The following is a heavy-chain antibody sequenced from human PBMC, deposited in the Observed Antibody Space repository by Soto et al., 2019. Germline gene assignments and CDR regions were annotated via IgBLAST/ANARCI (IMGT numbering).Heavy chain of an antibody. D-gene: IGHD3-9*01. CDR1: GLSITDSEMG. J-gene: IGHJ5*02. CDR3: ARRHFAVAVSPWFDP. CDR2: IDSSGEK. V-gene: IGHV2-26*01. Sequence: HVTLKESGPVLVKPTKTLTLRCTVSGLSITDSEMGVSWFRQPPGKALEWLAHIDSSGEKSYRTFLKSRLTSSKDTSKSQIVLIRTNMDPADTATYYCARRHFAVAVSPWFDPWGQGILVTVSS.